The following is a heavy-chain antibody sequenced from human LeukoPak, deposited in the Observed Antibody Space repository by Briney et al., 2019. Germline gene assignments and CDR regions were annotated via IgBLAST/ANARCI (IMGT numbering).Heavy chain of an antibody. CDR3: ARSGGTLYFDN. Sequence: SQTLSLTCTVSGGSISSGNYYWSWIRQHPGKGLEWIGYIAYSGSTYYNPSLRSRVSISEDTSKTQFSLKMTSVTAADTAVYYCARSGGTLYFDNWGQGTLVTVSS. CDR2: IAYSGST. V-gene: IGHV4-31*03. CDR1: GGSISSGNYY. D-gene: IGHD2-15*01. J-gene: IGHJ4*02.